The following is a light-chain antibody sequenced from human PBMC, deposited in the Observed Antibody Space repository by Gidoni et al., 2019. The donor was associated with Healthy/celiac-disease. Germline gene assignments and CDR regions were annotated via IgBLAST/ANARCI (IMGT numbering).Light chain of an antibody. Sequence: DIVMTQSPESLAVSLGERATINCKSSQSVLYSSNNKNYLAWYQQKPGQPPKLLIYWASTRESGVPDRFSGSGSGTAFTLTISSLQAEDVAVYYCQQYYSTRTFGQGTKVEIK. CDR1: QSVLYSSNNKNY. CDR2: WAS. J-gene: IGKJ1*01. V-gene: IGKV4-1*01. CDR3: QQYYSTRT.